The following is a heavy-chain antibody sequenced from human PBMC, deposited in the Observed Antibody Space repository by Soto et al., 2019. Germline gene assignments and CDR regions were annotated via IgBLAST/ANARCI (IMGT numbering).Heavy chain of an antibody. D-gene: IGHD3-22*01. J-gene: IGHJ4*02. CDR2: ISSSGSTI. CDR1: GFTFSSYE. V-gene: IGHV3-48*03. CDR3: ARVPSNYYDSSGYYSVY. Sequence: EVQLVESGGGLVQPGGSLRLSCAASGFTFSSYEMNWVRQAPGKGLEWVSYISSSGSTIYYADSVKGRFTISRDNAKNSLYLQMNSLRAEDTAVYYCARVPSNYYDSSGYYSVYWGQGTLVTVSS.